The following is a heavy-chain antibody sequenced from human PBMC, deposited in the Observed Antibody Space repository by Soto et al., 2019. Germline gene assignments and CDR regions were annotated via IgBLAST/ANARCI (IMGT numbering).Heavy chain of an antibody. CDR1: GFSFSSYV. CDR2: ITVSGGDT. CDR3: AIGSASPRPYYFDY. V-gene: IGHV3-23*01. D-gene: IGHD6-6*01. J-gene: IGHJ4*02. Sequence: PGGSLRLSCEASGFSFSSYVMSWVRQSPGKGLEWVSAITVSGGDTYYADSVKGRFTISRDNSKNTLYLQMNSLRAEDTALYYCAIGSASPRPYYFDYCGPGTLVTVSS.